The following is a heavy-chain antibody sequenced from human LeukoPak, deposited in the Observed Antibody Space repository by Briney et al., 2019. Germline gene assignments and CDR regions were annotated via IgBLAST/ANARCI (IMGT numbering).Heavy chain of an antibody. D-gene: IGHD6-19*01. CDR2: IYTSGST. CDR1: GGSISSGSYY. J-gene: IGHJ4*02. CDR3: ASGPGWYPFDY. Sequence: SQTLSLTCTVSGGSISSGSYYWSWIRQPAGKGLEWIGRIYTSGSTNYNPSLKSRVTISVDTSKNQFSLKLSSVTAADTAVYYCASGPGWYPFDYWGQGTLVTVSS. V-gene: IGHV4-61*02.